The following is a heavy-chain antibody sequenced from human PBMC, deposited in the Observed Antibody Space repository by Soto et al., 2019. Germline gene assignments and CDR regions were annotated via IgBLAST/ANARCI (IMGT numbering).Heavy chain of an antibody. D-gene: IGHD6-6*01. CDR3: ASREEARPF. CDR1: GASINTYSW. Sequence: QVQLQESGPGLVSPLGTLSLTCAVSGASINTYSWWTWVRQPPGKGLEWGGEFRRSRVTNYNSSPKSRVTFSIARSTNHFSLRLYSVTAADTAVYYCASREEARPFWGQGTLVTVSS. CDR2: FRRSRVT. J-gene: IGHJ4*02. V-gene: IGHV4-4*02.